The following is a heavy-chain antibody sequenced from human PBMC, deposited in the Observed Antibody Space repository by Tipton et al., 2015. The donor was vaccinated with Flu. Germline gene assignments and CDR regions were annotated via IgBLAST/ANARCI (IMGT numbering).Heavy chain of an antibody. V-gene: IGHV3-23*01. CDR3: AKSALPRWLEYFDC. CDR1: GFTFTSYA. D-gene: IGHD6-19*01. J-gene: IGHJ4*02. Sequence: AASGFTFTSYAMSWVRQAPGKGLEWVSSINGGGDGTYYSDSVKGRFTISRDNSKNTMYLQMNSLRAEDTAIYYCAKSALPRWLEYFDCWGQGTLVTVSS. CDR2: INGGGDGT.